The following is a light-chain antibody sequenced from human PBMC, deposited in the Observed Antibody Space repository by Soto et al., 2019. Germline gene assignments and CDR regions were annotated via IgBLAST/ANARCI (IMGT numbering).Light chain of an antibody. CDR2: GAS. CDR3: QQYRSSPGIT. Sequence: EIVLTQSPGTLSLTQGERATLSCRAIQSVSSSYLAWYQQKPGQAPRLLIYGASSRATGIPDRFSGSGSGTDFTLTISRLEPEDFAVYYCQQYRSSPGITSGQGTRPEIK. V-gene: IGKV3-20*01. J-gene: IGKJ5*01. CDR1: QSVSSSY.